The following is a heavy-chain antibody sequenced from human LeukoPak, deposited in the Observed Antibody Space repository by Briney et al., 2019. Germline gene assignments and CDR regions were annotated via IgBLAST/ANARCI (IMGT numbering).Heavy chain of an antibody. V-gene: IGHV4-39*01. CDR1: GGSISSNNYY. Sequence: SETLSLTCTVSGGSISSNNYYWGWIRQPPGKGLEWIGSIYNSGSTYYNPSLKSRVTISVDASKNQFALKLSSVTAADTAVYYCARDRSSYFDYWGQGTLVTVSS. CDR2: IYNSGST. CDR3: ARDRSSYFDY. D-gene: IGHD1-14*01. J-gene: IGHJ4*02.